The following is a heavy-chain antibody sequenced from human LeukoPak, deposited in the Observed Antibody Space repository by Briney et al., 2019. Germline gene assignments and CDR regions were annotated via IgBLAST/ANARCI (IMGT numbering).Heavy chain of an antibody. V-gene: IGHV3-30-3*01. CDR1: GFTFSSYA. CDR2: ISYDGSNK. CDR3: AKDPRGSSSSVRYYYYYMDV. D-gene: IGHD6-6*01. Sequence: PGGSLRLSCAASGFTFSSYAMHWVRQAPGKGLEWVAVISYDGSNKYYADSVKGRFTISRDNSKNTLYLQMNSLRAEDTAVYYCAKDPRGSSSSVRYYYYYMDVWGKGTTVTVSS. J-gene: IGHJ6*03.